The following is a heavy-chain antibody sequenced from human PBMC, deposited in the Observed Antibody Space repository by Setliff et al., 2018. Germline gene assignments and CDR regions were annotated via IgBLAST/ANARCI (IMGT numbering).Heavy chain of an antibody. J-gene: IGHJ6*03. CDR1: GDTFRSYG. V-gene: IGHV1-46*01. Sequence: GASVKVSCKASGDTFRSYGISWVRQAPGQGLEWMGLINPSGESTVYAEKFQGRVSMTRDTSTSTVYMDLESLKSGDTAIYYCARGIIAYASWAPNKHAYYYYMDVWGNGTTVTVSS. D-gene: IGHD2-2*01. CDR3: ARGIIAYASWAPNKHAYYYYMDV. CDR2: INPSGEST.